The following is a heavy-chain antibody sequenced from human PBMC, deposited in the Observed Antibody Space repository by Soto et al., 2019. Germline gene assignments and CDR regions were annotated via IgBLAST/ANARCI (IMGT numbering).Heavy chain of an antibody. V-gene: IGHV1-3*01. Sequence: QVQLVQSGAEVKKPGASVKVSCKASGYTFTSYAMHWVRQAPGQRLEWMGWINAGNGNTKYSQKFXRRVTMTRDTPASTAYMALSSLRSEDTAVYYGARSDGPLGDYWGQGTLVTVSS. CDR1: GYTFTSYA. CDR3: ARSDGPLGDY. J-gene: IGHJ4*02. D-gene: IGHD4-17*01. CDR2: INAGNGNT.